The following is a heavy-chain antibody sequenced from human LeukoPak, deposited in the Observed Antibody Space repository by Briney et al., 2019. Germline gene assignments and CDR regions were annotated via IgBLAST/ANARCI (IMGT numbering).Heavy chain of an antibody. Sequence: SVKVSCKASGGTFSSYAISWVRQAPGQGLEWMGRIIPILGIANYAQKFQGRVTITADKSTNTAYMELSSLRSEDTAVYYCASLTDAPARGHYRSWGHWYFDLWGRGTLVIVSS. CDR3: ASLTDAPARGHYRSWGHWYFDL. CDR1: GGTFSSYA. J-gene: IGHJ2*01. D-gene: IGHD7-27*01. CDR2: IIPILGIA. V-gene: IGHV1-69*04.